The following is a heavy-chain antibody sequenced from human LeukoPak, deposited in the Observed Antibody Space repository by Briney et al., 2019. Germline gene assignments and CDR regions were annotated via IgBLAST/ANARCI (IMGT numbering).Heavy chain of an antibody. Sequence: PGGSLRPSCAVSGFTFSSYWMHWVRQAPGKGLVWVSRINSDGSSTTYADSVKGRFTISRDNAKNTLYLQMNSLRAEDTAVYYCARSPNCGGDCSWGQGTLVTVSS. CDR1: GFTFSSYW. CDR2: INSDGSST. V-gene: IGHV3-74*03. CDR3: ARSPNCGGDCS. D-gene: IGHD2-21*02. J-gene: IGHJ5*02.